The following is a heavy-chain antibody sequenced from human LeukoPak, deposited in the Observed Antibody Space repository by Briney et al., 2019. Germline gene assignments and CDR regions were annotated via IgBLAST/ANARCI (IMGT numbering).Heavy chain of an antibody. CDR2: IYYSGST. J-gene: IGHJ3*02. D-gene: IGHD3-10*01. V-gene: IGHV4-31*03. CDR3: AGGYYYEGAFDI. Sequence: PSETLSLTCTVSGGSISSGGYYWSWIRQHPGKGLEWIGYIYYSGSTYYNPSLKSRVTISVDTSKNQFSLKPSSVTAADTAVYYCAGGYYYEGAFDIWGQGTMVTVSS. CDR1: GGSISSGGYY.